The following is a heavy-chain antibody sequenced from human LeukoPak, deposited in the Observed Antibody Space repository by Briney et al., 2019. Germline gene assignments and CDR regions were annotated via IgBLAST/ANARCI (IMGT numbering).Heavy chain of an antibody. Sequence: KPSETLSLTCAVYGGSFSGYYWSWIRQPPGKGLEWIGEINHSGSTNYNPSLKSRVTISVDTSKNQFSLKLSSVTAADTAVYYCARHDGTTLPFDYWGQGTLVTVSS. CDR3: ARHDGTTLPFDY. CDR1: GGSFSGYY. D-gene: IGHD1-1*01. V-gene: IGHV4-34*01. J-gene: IGHJ4*02. CDR2: INHSGST.